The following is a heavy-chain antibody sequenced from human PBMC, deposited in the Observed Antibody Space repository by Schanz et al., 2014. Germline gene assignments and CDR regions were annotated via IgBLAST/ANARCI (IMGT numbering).Heavy chain of an antibody. D-gene: IGHD3-10*01. V-gene: IGHV3-11*04. CDR1: GFTFSDYY. J-gene: IGHJ4*02. CDR3: VSSGSYSSYAF. CDR2: ISSGGGST. Sequence: PGGSLRLSCAASGFTFSDYYMSWIRQAPGKGLEWVSSISSGGGSTYYADSVKGRFTISRDNAKNSLYLQMNSLRAEDTAVYHCVSSGSYSSYAFWGQGTLVTVSS.